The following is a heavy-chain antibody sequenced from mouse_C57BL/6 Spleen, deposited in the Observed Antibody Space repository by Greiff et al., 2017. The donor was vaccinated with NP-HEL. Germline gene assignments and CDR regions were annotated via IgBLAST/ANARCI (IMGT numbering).Heavy chain of an antibody. D-gene: IGHD3-2*02. J-gene: IGHJ4*01. V-gene: IGHV1-81*01. CDR1: GYTFTSYG. CDR2: IYPRSGNT. Sequence: QVQLQQSGAELARPGASVKLSCKASGYTFTSYGISWVKQRTGQGLEWIGEIYPRSGNTYYNEKFKGKATLTADKSSSTAYMELRSLTSEDSAVYFCATPTAQDAMYYWGQGTSVTASS. CDR3: ATPTAQDAMYY.